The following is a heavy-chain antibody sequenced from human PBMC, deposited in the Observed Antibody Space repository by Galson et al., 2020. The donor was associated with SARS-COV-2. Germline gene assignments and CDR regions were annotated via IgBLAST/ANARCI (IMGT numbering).Heavy chain of an antibody. J-gene: IGHJ3*02. CDR2: ISSSSKYI. CDR1: GFTFSSYS. D-gene: IGHD2-15*01. Sequence: GGSLRLSCAASGFTFSSYSMNWVRQAPGKGLEWVSYISSSSKYIYYADSVKGRFTISRDNAKNSLFLQMNSLRAEDTAVYYCARGAVAAYDAFDIWGQGTMVTLSS. CDR3: ARGAVAAYDAFDI. V-gene: IGHV3-21*01.